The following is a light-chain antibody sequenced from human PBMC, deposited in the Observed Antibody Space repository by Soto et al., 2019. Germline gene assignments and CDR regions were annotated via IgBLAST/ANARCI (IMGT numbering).Light chain of an antibody. CDR1: SGSFASNY. V-gene: IGLV6-57*03. CDR2: EDN. J-gene: IGLJ7*01. Sequence: NFMLTQPHSVSESLGKTVTISCTRSSGSFASNYVQWYQQRPGSAPTTVMYEDNQRPSGVPDRFSGSIDSSSRSASLTISGLQNEDEAVYYCQSYGSSPGAVFGGGTQLAVL. CDR3: QSYGSSPGAV.